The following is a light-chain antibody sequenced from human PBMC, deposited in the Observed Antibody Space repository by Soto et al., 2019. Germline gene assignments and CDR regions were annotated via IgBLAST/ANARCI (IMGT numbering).Light chain of an antibody. CDR2: DAS. CDR1: QSVSSL. Sequence: EIVLTQSPATLSLSPGERATLSCRASQSVSSLLAWYQQKPGQPPRLLMYDASNRVTDIPPRFSGSGSGTDFTLTINRLGPEDFAIYYCPQRNWPPWTFGQGTKVEIK. J-gene: IGKJ1*01. CDR3: PQRNWPPWT. V-gene: IGKV3-11*01.